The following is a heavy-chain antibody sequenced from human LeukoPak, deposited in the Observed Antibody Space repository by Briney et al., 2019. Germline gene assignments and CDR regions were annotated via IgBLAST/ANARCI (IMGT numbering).Heavy chain of an antibody. D-gene: IGHD6-19*01. J-gene: IGHJ4*02. CDR3: ARGFGSGWYVY. CDR1: GGSFSGYY. V-gene: IGHV4-34*01. Sequence: SETLSLTCAVYGGSFSGYYWSWIRQPPGKGLEWIGEINHSGSTNYNPSLKSRVTISVDTSKNQFSLKLSSATAADTAVYYCARGFGSGWYVYWGQGTLVTVSS. CDR2: INHSGST.